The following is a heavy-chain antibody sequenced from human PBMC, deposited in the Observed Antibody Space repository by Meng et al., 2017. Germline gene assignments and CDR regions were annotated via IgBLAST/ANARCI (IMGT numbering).Heavy chain of an antibody. CDR2: IILIFGTA. D-gene: IGHD3-10*01. J-gene: IGHJ6*02. CDR3: ARLYYYGSGSYYYGMDV. CDR1: GGTFSSYA. Sequence: SVKVSCKASGGTFSSYAISWVRQAPGQGLEWMGGIILIFGTANYAQKFQGRVTITADKSTSTAYMELSSLRSEDTAVYYCARLYYYGSGSYYYGMDVWGQGTTVTVSS. V-gene: IGHV1-69*06.